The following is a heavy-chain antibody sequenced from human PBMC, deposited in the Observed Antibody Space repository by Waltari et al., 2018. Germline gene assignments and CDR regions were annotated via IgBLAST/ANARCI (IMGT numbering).Heavy chain of an antibody. CDR3: ARENVILSSFYNYFDY. CDR1: GDSISSHY. Sequence: QVQLQESGPGLVKPSETLSLTCIVPGDSISSHYWRWIRQPPGKGLEWIGYINYSGSTNYNPSLKSRVTISVDTSKTHFSLKLSSVTAADTAVYYCARENVILSSFYNYFDYWGQGILVTVSS. J-gene: IGHJ4*02. V-gene: IGHV4-59*11. CDR2: INYSGST. D-gene: IGHD6-13*01.